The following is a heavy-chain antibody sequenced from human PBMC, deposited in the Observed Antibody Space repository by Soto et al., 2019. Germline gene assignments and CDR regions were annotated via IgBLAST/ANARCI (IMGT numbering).Heavy chain of an antibody. CDR1: GYTFTSYG. J-gene: IGHJ4*02. Sequence: QVQLVQSGAEVKKPGASVKVSCKASGYTFTSYGISWVRQAPGQGLEWMGWISAYNGNTNYAQKPQGRVTMTTDTSTSTAYMELRRLRSADTAVYYCARDLESGLAPRPERYFDYWGEGPLVTVSS. V-gene: IGHV1-18*01. D-gene: IGHD6-6*01. CDR3: ARDLESGLAPRPERYFDY. CDR2: ISAYNGNT.